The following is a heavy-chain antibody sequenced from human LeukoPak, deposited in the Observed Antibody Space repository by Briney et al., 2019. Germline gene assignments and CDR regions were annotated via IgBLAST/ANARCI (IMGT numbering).Heavy chain of an antibody. V-gene: IGHV3-23*01. CDR2: ISGSGGST. Sequence: PGGSLRLSCAASGFTFSTYAMSWVRQAPGKGLEWVSAISGSGGSTYYADSVKGRFTISRDNSKNTLYLQMSSLRAEDTAVYYCAKSERLSSSWWAFDYWGQGTLVTVSS. CDR3: AKSERLSSSWWAFDY. D-gene: IGHD6-13*01. J-gene: IGHJ4*02. CDR1: GFTFSTYA.